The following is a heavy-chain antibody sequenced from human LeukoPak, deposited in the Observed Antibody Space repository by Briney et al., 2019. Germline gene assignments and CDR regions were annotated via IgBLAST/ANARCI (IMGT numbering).Heavy chain of an antibody. CDR3: ARVGMATTFEGFDY. CDR1: GGTFSSYA. J-gene: IGHJ4*02. Sequence: SVKVSYKASGGTFSSYAISWVRQAPGQGLEWMGGIIPIFGTANYAQKFQGRVTITADESTSTAYMELSSLRSEDTAVYYCARVGMATTFEGFDYWGQGTLVTVSS. D-gene: IGHD5-24*01. V-gene: IGHV1-69*13. CDR2: IIPIFGTA.